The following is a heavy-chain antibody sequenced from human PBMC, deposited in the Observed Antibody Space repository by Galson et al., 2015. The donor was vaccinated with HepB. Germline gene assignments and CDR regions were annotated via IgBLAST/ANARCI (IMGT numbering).Heavy chain of an antibody. Sequence: SLRLSCAASDPTFSSYTLNWVRKTPGNGLQWVSYISTSGATIHYADSVKGRFTIARDNAKTTMWRQMDRLRAEDTAVYYCATTKFGSGAYCTFDIWGQGTLVTVSS. J-gene: IGHJ3*02. V-gene: IGHV3-48*04. CDR2: ISTSGATI. CDR1: DPTFSSYT. CDR3: ATTKFGSGAYCTFDI. D-gene: IGHD4/OR15-4a*01.